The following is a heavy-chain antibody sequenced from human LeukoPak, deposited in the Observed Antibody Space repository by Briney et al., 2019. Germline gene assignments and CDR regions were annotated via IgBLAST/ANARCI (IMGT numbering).Heavy chain of an antibody. V-gene: IGHV4-39*07. D-gene: IGHD1-26*01. J-gene: IGHJ4*02. CDR3: ARIEYSGPVDY. CDR1: GGSISSTSYY. Sequence: SVTLSLTCTVSGGSISSTSYYWGWIRQPPGKGLECIGSIYYSGRTYYNPSLKSRVTISVDTSKNQFSLKLSSVTAADTAVYYCARIEYSGPVDYWGQGTLVTVSS. CDR2: IYYSGRT.